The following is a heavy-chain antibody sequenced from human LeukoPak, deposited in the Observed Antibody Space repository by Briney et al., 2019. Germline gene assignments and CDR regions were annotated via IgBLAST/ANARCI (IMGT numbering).Heavy chain of an antibody. J-gene: IGHJ4*02. D-gene: IGHD6-6*01. CDR3: ARENWRSKSIDFDS. CDR2: IYSSGST. Sequence: SETLSLTCTVSGGSINSFYWTWIRQPAGKGLEWIGRIYSSGSTNFNPSLKSRVTMSVDTSKNQFSLRLSSVTAADTAAYFCARENWRSKSIDFDSRGQGTLVTVSS. CDR1: GGSINSFY. V-gene: IGHV4-4*07.